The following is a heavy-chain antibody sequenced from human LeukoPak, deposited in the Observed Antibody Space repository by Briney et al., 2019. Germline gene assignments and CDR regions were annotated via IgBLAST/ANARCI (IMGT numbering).Heavy chain of an antibody. J-gene: IGHJ4*02. CDR1: GFTFSDYY. Sequence: GGSLRLSCAASGFTFSDYYMTWIRQAPGKGLEWVAVISYDGSNKYYADSVKGRFTISRDNSKNTLYLQMNSLRAEDTAVYYCAKYTVTTVSAFDYWGQGTLVTVSS. CDR3: AKYTVTTVSAFDY. CDR2: ISYDGSNK. D-gene: IGHD4-17*01. V-gene: IGHV3-30*18.